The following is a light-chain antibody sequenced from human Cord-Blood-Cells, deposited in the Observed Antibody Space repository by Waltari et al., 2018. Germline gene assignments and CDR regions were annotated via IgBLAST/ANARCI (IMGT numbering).Light chain of an antibody. CDR2: EGS. CDR3: CSYAGSSTFEV. V-gene: IGLV2-23*03. CDR1: SSDVGSYNL. Sequence: QSALTQPASVSGSPGQSITISCTGTSSDVGSYNLVSCYQQHPGKAPKLMIYEGSKRPSGVSTRFSGSKSGNTASLTISGLQAEDEADYYCCSYAGSSTFEVFGGGTKLTVL. J-gene: IGLJ3*02.